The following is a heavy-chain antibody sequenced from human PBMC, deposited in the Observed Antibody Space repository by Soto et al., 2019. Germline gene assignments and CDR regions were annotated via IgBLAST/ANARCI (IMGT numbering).Heavy chain of an antibody. V-gene: IGHV4-59*01. D-gene: IGHD5-18*01. Sequence: PSETLSLTCTVSGGSISSYYWSWIRQPPGKGLEWIGYIYYSGSTNYNPSLKSRVTISVDTSKNQFSLKLSSVTAADTAVNYCAKTGPRGNSFVYFDYWGQGTLFPVSS. CDR1: GGSISSYY. CDR2: IYYSGST. J-gene: IGHJ4*02. CDR3: AKTGPRGNSFVYFDY.